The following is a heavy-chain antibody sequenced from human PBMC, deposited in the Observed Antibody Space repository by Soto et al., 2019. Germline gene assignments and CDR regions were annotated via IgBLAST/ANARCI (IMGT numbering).Heavy chain of an antibody. Sequence: ASVKVSCKASGYTFTGYYMHWVRHAPGQGXEWMGWINPNSGGTNYAQKFQGRVTMTRDTSISTAYMELSRLRSDDTAVYYCARDPSSSWYPFYYYSCMDVWGQGTTVTVSS. V-gene: IGHV1-2*02. CDR3: ARDPSSSWYPFYYYSCMDV. CDR2: INPNSGGT. CDR1: GYTFTGYY. J-gene: IGHJ6*02. D-gene: IGHD6-13*01.